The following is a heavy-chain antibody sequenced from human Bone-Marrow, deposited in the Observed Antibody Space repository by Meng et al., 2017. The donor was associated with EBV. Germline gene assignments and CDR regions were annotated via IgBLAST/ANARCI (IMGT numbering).Heavy chain of an antibody. V-gene: IGHV1-69*01. CDR1: GGTFSSDA. D-gene: IGHD3-10*01. Sequence: QVQLVQSGAEVKKPGSSVKVSCKTSGGTFSSDAISWVRQAPGQGLEGMGGLIPMSGAPNYAQKFQGRVTITADESTSTHYMDLSSLRSEDTAVYYCASESGRGYTPDYWGQGTLVTVSS. CDR2: LIPMSGAP. CDR3: ASESGRGYTPDY. J-gene: IGHJ4*02.